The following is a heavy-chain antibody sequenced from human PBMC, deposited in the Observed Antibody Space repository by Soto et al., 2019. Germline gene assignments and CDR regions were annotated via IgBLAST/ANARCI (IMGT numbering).Heavy chain of an antibody. D-gene: IGHD3-9*01. CDR2: IYYSGSA. CDR3: ASRSRDWYYYGMDV. Sequence: ASETLSLTCVVSGGSISSGGHSWNWIRQPPGKGLEWLGLIYYSGSAYYNPSLRSRVTISVDRSKNQFSLRLSSMTAADSAVYYCASRSRDWYYYGMDVWGQGTPVTVSS. CDR1: GGSISSGGHS. J-gene: IGHJ6*02. V-gene: IGHV4-30-2*01.